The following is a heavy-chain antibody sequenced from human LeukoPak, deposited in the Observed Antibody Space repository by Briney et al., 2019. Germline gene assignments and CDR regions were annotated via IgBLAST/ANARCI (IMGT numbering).Heavy chain of an antibody. J-gene: IGHJ6*02. D-gene: IGHD1-26*01. CDR2: IKPDGSEK. CDR3: TRDASGDTNSGPRMDV. Sequence: QPGACLRLSCAASAFTFRTYWMSWVRPAPGKGQELAAMIKPDGSEKYYVDSVKGLFTISRDNAKNSLYLQMTSLRAEDTAVYYCTRDASGDTNSGPRMDVWGQGTTVTVSS. V-gene: IGHV3-7*05. CDR1: AFTFRTYW.